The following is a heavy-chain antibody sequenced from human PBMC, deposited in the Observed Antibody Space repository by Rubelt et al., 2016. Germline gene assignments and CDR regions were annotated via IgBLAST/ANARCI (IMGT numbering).Heavy chain of an antibody. Sequence: QLQLQESGPGLVKPSETLSLTCTVSGGSISSYYWSWIRQPPGKGLEWIGYIYYSGSTYYNPSLKSRVTISVDTSKNQFSLKLSSVTAADTAVYYCARQRYSSSWSAFDIWGQGTMVTVSS. J-gene: IGHJ3*02. V-gene: IGHV4-59*08. CDR2: IYYSGST. D-gene: IGHD6-13*01. CDR3: ARQRYSSSWSAFDI. CDR1: GGSISSYY.